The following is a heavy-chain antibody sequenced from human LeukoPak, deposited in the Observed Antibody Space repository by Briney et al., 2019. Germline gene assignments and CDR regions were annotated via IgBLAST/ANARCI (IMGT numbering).Heavy chain of an antibody. CDR1: GFTVSSYF. V-gene: IGHV3-53*01. CDR3: AKDGLRYYYDSSGYYDDAFDI. J-gene: IGHJ3*02. CDR2: LYRDGST. Sequence: PGESLRLSCAASGFTVSSYFMSWVRQAPGKGLEWVSVLYRDGSTNYADSVKGRFTISRDNSKNTLYLQMNSLRAKDTAVYYCAKDGLRYYYDSSGYYDDAFDIWGQGTMVTVSS. D-gene: IGHD3-22*01.